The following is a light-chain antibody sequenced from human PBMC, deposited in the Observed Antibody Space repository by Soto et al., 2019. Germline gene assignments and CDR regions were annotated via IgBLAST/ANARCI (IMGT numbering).Light chain of an antibody. CDR2: RVS. Sequence: IVMTLSPATLTVSPEETVTLSCRASQSLSDNLAWYRQKTGQPPRRLIFRVSTRASGIPARFSGGGSGTEFARTISRLQSEDVAVYYCQQHSNWPPWTFGPGTKVDI. V-gene: IGKV3-15*01. CDR1: QSLSDN. J-gene: IGKJ1*01. CDR3: QQHSNWPPWT.